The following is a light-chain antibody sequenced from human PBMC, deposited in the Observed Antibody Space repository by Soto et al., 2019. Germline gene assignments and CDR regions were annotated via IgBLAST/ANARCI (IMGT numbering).Light chain of an antibody. CDR2: EGS. V-gene: IGLV2-23*01. CDR3: CAFARSTTFYV. J-gene: IGLJ1*01. Sequence: QSLLTQPASVSASPGQSITISCTGTSSDVGSSNFVSWYQQHPGKAPKLIIYEGSRRPSGVSGRFSGSKSGNTASLTISWLQADDEADYYCCAFARSTTFYVFGTGTKVTVL. CDR1: SSDVGSSNF.